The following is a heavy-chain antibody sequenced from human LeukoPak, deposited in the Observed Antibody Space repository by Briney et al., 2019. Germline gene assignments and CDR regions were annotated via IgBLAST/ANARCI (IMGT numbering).Heavy chain of an antibody. V-gene: IGHV3-33*01. D-gene: IGHD3-16*01. CDR1: GFTFSSYG. Sequence: GGSLSLSCEASGFTFSSYGMHGVRQAPGKGLEGVAIIWYDGSNKYYAASVKGPFTISRDNSKNTLFLQINSLRAEDTAVYYCARGLGEPHFDYWGQGTLVTVSS. CDR2: IWYDGSNK. J-gene: IGHJ4*02. CDR3: ARGLGEPHFDY.